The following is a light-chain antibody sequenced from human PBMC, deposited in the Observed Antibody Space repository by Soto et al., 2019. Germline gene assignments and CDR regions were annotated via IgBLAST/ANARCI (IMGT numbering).Light chain of an antibody. CDR1: QSVSNNY. V-gene: IGKV3-20*01. Sequence: EIVLTQSPGTLSLSPGERATLSCRASQSVSNNYLAWYQQKPGQAPRLLISGASNRATGIPDRFSGSGSGTDFTLAISRLEPEDFAMYYCQQYGTSPFTFGPGTKVDL. CDR3: QQYGTSPFT. J-gene: IGKJ3*01. CDR2: GAS.